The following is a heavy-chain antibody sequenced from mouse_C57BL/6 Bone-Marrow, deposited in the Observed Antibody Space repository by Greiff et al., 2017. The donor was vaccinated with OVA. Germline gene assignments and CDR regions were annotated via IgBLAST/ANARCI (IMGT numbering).Heavy chain of an antibody. J-gene: IGHJ1*03. D-gene: IGHD1-1*01. V-gene: IGHV5-15*01. CDR1: GFTFSDYG. CDR2: LSNLAYSI. CDR3: ARHGSTYWYFDV. Sequence: EVKVVESGGGLVQPGGSLKLSCAASGFTFSDYGMAWVRQAPRKGPEWVAFLSNLAYSIYYADTVTGRFTISRENAKNTLYLEMSSLRSEDTAMYYCARHGSTYWYFDVWGTGTTVTVSS.